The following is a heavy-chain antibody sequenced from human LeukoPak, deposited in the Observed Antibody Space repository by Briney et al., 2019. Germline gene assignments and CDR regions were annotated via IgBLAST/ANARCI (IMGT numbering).Heavy chain of an antibody. J-gene: IGHJ4*02. CDR2: IYYSGST. V-gene: IGHV4-59*08. D-gene: IGHD5-18*01. CDR1: GGSISSYY. Sequence: SETLSLTCTVSGGSISSYYWSWIRQPPGKGLEWIGYIYYSGSTYYNPSLKSRVTISVDTSKNQFSLKLSSVTAADTAVYYCARLDPHTAMARGVDYWGQGTLVTVSS. CDR3: ARLDPHTAMARGVDY.